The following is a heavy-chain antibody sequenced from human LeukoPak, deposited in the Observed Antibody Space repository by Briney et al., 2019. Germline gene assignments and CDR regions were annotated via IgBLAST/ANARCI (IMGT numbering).Heavy chain of an antibody. J-gene: IGHJ4*02. CDR2: INPSGGST. D-gene: IGHD3-3*01. Sequence: ASVKVSCKASGYTFTSYGISWVRQAPGQGPEWMGIINPSGGSTSYAQKFQGRVTMTRDTSTSTVYMELSSLRSEDTAVYYCARVPVTRLYYFDYWGQGTLVTVPS. CDR1: GYTFTSYG. V-gene: IGHV1-46*01. CDR3: ARVPVTRLYYFDY.